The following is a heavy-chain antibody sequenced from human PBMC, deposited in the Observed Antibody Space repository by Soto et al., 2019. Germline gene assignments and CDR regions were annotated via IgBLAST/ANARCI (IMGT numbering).Heavy chain of an antibody. Sequence: EVQLVESGGGLIQPGGSLRLSCAASGFTVSSNYMSWVRQAPGKGLEWVSVIYSGGSTYYADSVKGRFTISRDNSKNTLYLQRNSLRAEDTAVYYCARDLKDTATRETYGMDVWGQGTTVTVSS. CDR2: IYSGGST. V-gene: IGHV3-53*01. CDR3: ARDLKDTATRETYGMDV. CDR1: GFTVSSNY. J-gene: IGHJ6*02. D-gene: IGHD5-18*01.